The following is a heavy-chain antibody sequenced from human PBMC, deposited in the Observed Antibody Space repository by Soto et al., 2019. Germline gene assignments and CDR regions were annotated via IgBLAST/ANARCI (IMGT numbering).Heavy chain of an antibody. CDR2: ISSSSSNI. Sequence: EVQLVESGGGLVKPGGSLRLSCAASGFIFGSYTMAWVRQAPGKGLEWVSSISSSSSNIEYADSVKGRFSVSRDNANNSLFLQINSLRAEDTAIYYCAREDYAGASPRFDYWGLGALVTVSS. CDR1: GFIFGSYT. V-gene: IGHV3-21*04. D-gene: IGHD4-17*01. CDR3: AREDYAGASPRFDY. J-gene: IGHJ4*02.